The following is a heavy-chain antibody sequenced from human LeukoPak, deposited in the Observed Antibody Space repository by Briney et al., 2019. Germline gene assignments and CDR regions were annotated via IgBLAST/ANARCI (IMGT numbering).Heavy chain of an antibody. J-gene: IGHJ4*02. CDR2: IKSKTDGATT. D-gene: IGHD2-2*02. CDR1: GFTFSNAW. V-gene: IGHV3-15*01. CDR3: TTDRPLYCSSTSCYIPWGNYFDY. Sequence: PGGSLRLSCAASGFTFSNAWLSWVRQASGKGLEWVGRIKSKTDGATTDYAAPLKGRYTIPRDDSKNTLYLKMKSLKTEDTGVYYCTTDRPLYCSSTSCYIPWGNYFDYWGQGTLVTVSS.